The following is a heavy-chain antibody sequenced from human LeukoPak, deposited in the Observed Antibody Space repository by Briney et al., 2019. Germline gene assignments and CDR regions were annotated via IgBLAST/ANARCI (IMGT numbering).Heavy chain of an antibody. CDR1: GGSISSSSYY. V-gene: IGHV4-39*01. CDR2: IYYSGST. J-gene: IGHJ4*02. D-gene: IGHD3-16*01. Sequence: SETLSLTCTVSGGSISSSSYYWGWIRQPPGKGLEWIGSIYYSGSTNYNPSLKSRVTISVDTSKNQFSLKLSSVTAADTAVYYCVRHDYVSGTPPNWGQGTLVTVSS. CDR3: VRHDYVSGTPPN.